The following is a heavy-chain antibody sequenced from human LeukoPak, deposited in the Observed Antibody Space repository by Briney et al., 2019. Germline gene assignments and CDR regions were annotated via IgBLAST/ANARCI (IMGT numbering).Heavy chain of an antibody. Sequence: GGSLRLSCAASGFTLNTYGMHWVRQAPGKGLEWVAFIRFDGSNKYYADSVKGRFTISRDNSKNTLYLQMKSLRPEDTDVYYCARGDGYSSSASCSGNWGQGTLVTVSS. V-gene: IGHV3-30*02. J-gene: IGHJ4*02. CDR1: GFTLNTYG. CDR3: ARGDGYSSSASCSGN. CDR2: IRFDGSNK. D-gene: IGHD2-2*03.